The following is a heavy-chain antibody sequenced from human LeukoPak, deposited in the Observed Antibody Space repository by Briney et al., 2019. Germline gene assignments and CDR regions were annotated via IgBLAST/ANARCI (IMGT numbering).Heavy chain of an antibody. Sequence: GGSLRLSCAASGFTFSSYAMHWVRQAPGRGLEWVAVISYDGSNKYYADSVKGRFTISRDNSKNTLYLQMNSLRAEDTAVYYCARGPSGYHNTGGQGTLVTVSS. D-gene: IGHD5-12*01. CDR2: ISYDGSNK. V-gene: IGHV3-30*04. CDR3: ARGPSGYHNT. CDR1: GFTFSSYA. J-gene: IGHJ4*02.